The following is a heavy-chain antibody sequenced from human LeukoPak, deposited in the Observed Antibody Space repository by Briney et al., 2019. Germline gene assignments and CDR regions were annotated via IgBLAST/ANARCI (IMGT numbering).Heavy chain of an antibody. V-gene: IGHV1-69*05. D-gene: IGHD3-10*01. CDR1: GGTFSCYA. J-gene: IGHJ6*03. CDR2: IIPIFGTA. CDR3: ARALRFGEWYYYYYMDV. Sequence: SVKVSSKASGGTFSCYAISWVRQAPGQGLEWMGGIIPIFGTANYAQKFQGRVTITTDESTSTAYMELSSLRSEDTAVYYCARALRFGEWYYYYYMDVWGKGTTVTVSS.